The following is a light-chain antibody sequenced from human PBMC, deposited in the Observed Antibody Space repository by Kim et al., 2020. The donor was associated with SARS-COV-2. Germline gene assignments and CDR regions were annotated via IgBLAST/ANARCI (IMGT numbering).Light chain of an antibody. CDR3: GTWDYSLGSWF. Sequence: HKVTILCSRTTSNICRHLVSWYQHLPGTAPKLLIYDNDNRPSGIPDRFSGSKSGTSATLGITGLQTGDEADFYCGTWDYSLGSWFLGTGTKVTVL. CDR1: TSNICRHL. CDR2: DND. V-gene: IGLV1-51*01. J-gene: IGLJ1*01.